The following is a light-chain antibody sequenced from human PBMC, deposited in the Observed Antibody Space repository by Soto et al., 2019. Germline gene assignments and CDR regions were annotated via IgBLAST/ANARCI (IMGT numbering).Light chain of an antibody. V-gene: IGKV1-39*01. J-gene: IGKJ2*01. CDR3: QQSFSSPYT. CDR2: AAS. CDR1: QSISSY. Sequence: DIQMTQSPSSLSASVGDRVTITCRASQSISSYLNWYPQKPGKAPELLIYAASSLQLGVPSRFSGSGSGTDFTLTISSLQPEDFATYYCQQSFSSPYTFGQGTNLESK.